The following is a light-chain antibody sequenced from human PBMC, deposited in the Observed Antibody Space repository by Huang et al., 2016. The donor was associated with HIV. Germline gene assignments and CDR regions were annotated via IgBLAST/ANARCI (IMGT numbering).Light chain of an antibody. J-gene: IGKJ4*01. V-gene: IGKV1-5*03. CDR1: QRISSW. Sequence: DIQMTQSPSTLSASVGDRVTITCRASQRISSWLAWYQQKPGKAPKLLIHKASSLESGVPSRFSGSGSGTEFTLTISSLQPDDFATYYCQQYNSYLLTFGGGTKVEIK. CDR2: KAS. CDR3: QQYNSYLLT.